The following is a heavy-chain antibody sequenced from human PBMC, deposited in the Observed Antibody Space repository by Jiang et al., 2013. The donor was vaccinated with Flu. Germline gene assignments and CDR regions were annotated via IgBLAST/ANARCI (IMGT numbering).Heavy chain of an antibody. CDR2: INPNSGGT. D-gene: IGHD2-21*02. J-gene: IGHJ3*02. V-gene: IGHV1-2*04. Sequence: SGAEVKKPGASVQVSCKASGYTFTGYYMHWVRQAPGQGLEWMGWINPNSGGTNYAQKFQGWVTMTRDTSISTAYMELSRLRSDDTAVYYCARVVPDCGGDSNACHDAFDIWGQGTMVTVSS. CDR1: GYTFTGYY. CDR3: ARVVPDCGGDSNACHDAFDI.